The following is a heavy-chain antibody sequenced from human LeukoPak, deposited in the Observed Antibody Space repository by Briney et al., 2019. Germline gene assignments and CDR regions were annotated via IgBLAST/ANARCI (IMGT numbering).Heavy chain of an antibody. CDR1: GGSISSYY. J-gene: IGHJ6*02. D-gene: IGHD3-10*01. CDR3: ARDYGYYGSGTRHYYYYGMDV. CDR2: IYHRGST. Sequence: SETLSLTCTVSGGSISSYYWSWIRQPPGKGLEWIGYIYHRGSTNYNPSLKSRVTISVDTSKNQFSLKLSSVTAADTAVYYCARDYGYYGSGTRHYYYYGMDVWGQGTTVTVSS. V-gene: IGHV4-59*01.